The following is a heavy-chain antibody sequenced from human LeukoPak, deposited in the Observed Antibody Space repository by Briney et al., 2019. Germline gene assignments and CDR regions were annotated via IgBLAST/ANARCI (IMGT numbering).Heavy chain of an antibody. CDR3: ARGSSGWYSVAY. Sequence: GASVKVSCKASGYTFTSYYMHWVRQAPGQGLEWMGIVNPSGGSTSYAQKFQGRVTMTRDTSTGTVYMELSSLRSEDTAVYYCARGSSGWYSVAYWGQGTLVTVSS. D-gene: IGHD6-19*01. V-gene: IGHV1-46*01. CDR2: VNPSGGST. J-gene: IGHJ4*02. CDR1: GYTFTSYY.